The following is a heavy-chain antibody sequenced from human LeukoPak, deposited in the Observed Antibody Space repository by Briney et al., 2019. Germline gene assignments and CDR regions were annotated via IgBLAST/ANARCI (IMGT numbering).Heavy chain of an antibody. CDR3: ARYYGSGRDGDY. CDR1: GGSISNSNYY. D-gene: IGHD3-10*01. J-gene: IGHJ4*02. Sequence: PSETLSLTCIVSGGSISNSNYYRGWIRQPPGRGLEWIGSIFYDGSSDYNPSLKSRVTISVDTSKNKFSLKVNSVTAADTAVYFCARYYGSGRDGDYWGQGTLVTVSS. CDR2: IFYDGSS. V-gene: IGHV4-39*01.